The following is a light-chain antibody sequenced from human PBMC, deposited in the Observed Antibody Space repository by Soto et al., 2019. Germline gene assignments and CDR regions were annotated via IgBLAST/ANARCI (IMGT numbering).Light chain of an antibody. CDR2: DAS. CDR1: QSVSSRS. Sequence: EIVLTQSPGTLSLSPGERATLSCRASQSVSSRSLAWYQQKPGQAPRLLISDASNRAADIPDRFSGSGSGTDFTLTISSLEPEDFAIYYCQQRSNWLITFGQGTRLEI. V-gene: IGKV3D-20*02. J-gene: IGKJ5*01. CDR3: QQRSNWLIT.